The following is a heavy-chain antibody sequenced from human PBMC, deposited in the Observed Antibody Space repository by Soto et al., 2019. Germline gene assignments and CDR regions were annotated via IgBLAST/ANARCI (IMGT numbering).Heavy chain of an antibody. Sequence: GASVKVSCKASGYTFTGYSIHWVRQAPGQGLECMGRINPNPGGTKYAQKFQGRVAMTRDTSISTAYMEPSRLTSDDTAIYYCARSTSTIGARLDSWGQGTLVTVSS. J-gene: IGHJ4*02. V-gene: IGHV1-2*02. CDR1: GYTFTGYS. CDR3: ARSTSTIGARLDS. CDR2: INPNPGGT. D-gene: IGHD6-6*01.